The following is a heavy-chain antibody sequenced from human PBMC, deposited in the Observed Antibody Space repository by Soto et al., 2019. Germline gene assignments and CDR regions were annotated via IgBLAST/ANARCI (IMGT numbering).Heavy chain of an antibody. Sequence: SETLSLTCTVSGGSISSGGYYWSWLRQHPGKGLEWIGYIYSSGSTYYQPSLESRVTISVDTSKNHFSLKLSSVTAADTAVYYCARGYSSSHFDYWGQGTLVTVSS. CDR1: GGSISSGGYY. J-gene: IGHJ4*02. V-gene: IGHV4-31*03. D-gene: IGHD6-6*01. CDR3: ARGYSSSHFDY. CDR2: IYSSGST.